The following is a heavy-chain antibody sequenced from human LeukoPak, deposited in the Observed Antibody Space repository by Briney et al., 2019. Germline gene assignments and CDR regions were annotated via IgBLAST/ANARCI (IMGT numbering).Heavy chain of an antibody. Sequence: GGSLRLSCSASGFTFSNYWMSWVRQAPGKGLDWVSAISGSGGSTYYADSVKGRFTISRDNSKNTLYLQMNSLRAEDTAVYYCAKDFPANYDFWSGYPHWGQGTLVTVSS. V-gene: IGHV3-23*01. D-gene: IGHD3-3*01. CDR2: ISGSGGST. J-gene: IGHJ4*02. CDR3: AKDFPANYDFWSGYPH. CDR1: GFTFSNYW.